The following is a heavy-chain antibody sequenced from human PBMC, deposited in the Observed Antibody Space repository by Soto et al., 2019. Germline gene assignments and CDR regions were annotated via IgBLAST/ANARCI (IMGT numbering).Heavy chain of an antibody. V-gene: IGHV4-59*01. D-gene: IGHD4-17*01. J-gene: IGHJ4*02. Sequence: QAQLQESGAGLVKPSETLSLTCTVSGGSIDNYYWSWIRQPPGRGLEWIGFIYSSGSTNYNPSVKSRVTISAETSRNQVSLKLTSVTTADTAVYYCARGGTGGRTTVTTYVVWGQGTLVTVSS. CDR1: GGSIDNYY. CDR2: IYSSGST. CDR3: ARGGTGGRTTVTTYVV.